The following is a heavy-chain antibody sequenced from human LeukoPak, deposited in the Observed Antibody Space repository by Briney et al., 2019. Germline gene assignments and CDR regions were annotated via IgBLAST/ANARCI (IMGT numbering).Heavy chain of an antibody. V-gene: IGHV4-34*01. D-gene: IGHD3-9*01. CDR1: GGSFSGYY. CDR2: INYSGST. CDR3: AGGRLLRYFDHPKYCFDY. Sequence: SETLSLTCAVYGGSFSGYYWSWLRQPPGKGLEWIGEINYSGSTNYKPSLRSRVTISVDTSKKQFSLTLSAVPARDTAVYYFAGGRLLRYFDHPKYCFDYWGQGTLVTVSS. J-gene: IGHJ4*02.